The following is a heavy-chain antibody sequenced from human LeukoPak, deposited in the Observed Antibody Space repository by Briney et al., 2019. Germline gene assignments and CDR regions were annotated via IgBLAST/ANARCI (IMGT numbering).Heavy chain of an antibody. D-gene: IGHD3/OR15-3a*01. J-gene: IGHJ4*02. CDR1: GYTFTGCY. CDR3: ARDWVAPTVDATGFYTHLDY. V-gene: IGHV1-2*02. CDR2: INPKTGGT. Sequence: SVKVSCKASGYTFTGCYIHWVRQAPGQGLEWMGWINPKTGGTNYTQKFQGRVTLTRDMSINTAYLEVSSLNSDDTAVYYCARDWVAPTVDATGFYTHLDYWGQGTLVIVSS.